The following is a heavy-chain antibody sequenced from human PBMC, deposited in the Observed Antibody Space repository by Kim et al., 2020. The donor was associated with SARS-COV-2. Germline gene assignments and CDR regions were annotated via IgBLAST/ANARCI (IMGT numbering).Heavy chain of an antibody. J-gene: IGHJ4*02. CDR3: AREYYYDSSGYYYFDY. V-gene: IGHV1-69*13. CDR2: IIPIFGTA. CDR1: GGTFSSYA. D-gene: IGHD3-22*01. Sequence: SVKVSCKASGGTFSSYAISWVRQAPGQGLEWMGGIIPIFGTANYAQKFQGRVTITADESTSTAYMELSSLRSEDTAVYYCAREYYYDSSGYYYFDYWGQGTLVTVSS.